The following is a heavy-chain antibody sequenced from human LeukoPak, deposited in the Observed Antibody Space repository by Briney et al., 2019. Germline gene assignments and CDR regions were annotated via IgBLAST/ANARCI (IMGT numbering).Heavy chain of an antibody. CDR1: GGSISGSSHY. Sequence: SETLSLTCTVSGGSISGSSHYWGWIRQPPGKGLEWIGSIFYAGSTYYNPSLKSRVTIFVDTSKNQFSLKLSSVTAADTAVYYCISHGIDYWGQGTLVTVSS. CDR2: IFYAGST. V-gene: IGHV4-39*01. CDR3: ISHGIDY. J-gene: IGHJ4*02.